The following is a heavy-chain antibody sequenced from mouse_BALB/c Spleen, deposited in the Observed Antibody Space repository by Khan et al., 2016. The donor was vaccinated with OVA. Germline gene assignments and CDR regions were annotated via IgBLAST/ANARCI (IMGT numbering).Heavy chain of an antibody. J-gene: IGHJ1*01. CDR1: GYTFTNYG. Sequence: QIQLVQSGPELKKPGETVKISCKASGYTFTNYGMNWVKQAPGKGLKWMGWINTCTGEPTYTDDFKGRFAFSLETSASTAYLQINNLKIEDMATYFCARGASYWYFDVWGAGTTVTVSS. CDR3: ARGASYWYFDV. CDR2: INTCTGEP. V-gene: IGHV9-1*02.